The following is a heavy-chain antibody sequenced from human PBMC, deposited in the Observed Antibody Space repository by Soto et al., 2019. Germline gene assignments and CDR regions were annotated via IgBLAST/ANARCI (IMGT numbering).Heavy chain of an antibody. V-gene: IGHV3-7*01. D-gene: IGHD6-19*01. J-gene: IGHJ4*02. Sequence: WGSLRLSGSASGSTFSSYAMHWVRQAPGKGLEWVANIKQDGSDKYYVDSVKGRFTISRDNAKNSLYLQMNSLRAEDTAVYYCERDYSRGWFATPGIYWGQGTLVTVSS. CDR1: GSTFSSYA. CDR3: ERDYSRGWFATPGIY. CDR2: IKQDGSDK.